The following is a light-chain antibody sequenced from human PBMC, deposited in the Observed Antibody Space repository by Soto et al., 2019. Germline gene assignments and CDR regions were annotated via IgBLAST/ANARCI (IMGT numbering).Light chain of an antibody. J-gene: IGKJ1*01. V-gene: IGKV3-15*01. CDR1: QSVNSK. Sequence: EIVMTQSPATLSVSPWERVSLSCRASQSVNSKLARYQHKPGQAPRLLIYGASTRATGIPARFSGSGSGTEFTLTISSLQSEDLAVYYCRQYRHWPRTLGQGTKVDIK. CDR3: RQYRHWPRT. CDR2: GAS.